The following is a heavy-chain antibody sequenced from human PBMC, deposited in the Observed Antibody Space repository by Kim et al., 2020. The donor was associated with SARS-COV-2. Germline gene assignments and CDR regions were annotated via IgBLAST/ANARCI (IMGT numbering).Heavy chain of an antibody. V-gene: IGHV3-23*01. Sequence: GEGRLPIPRDNSKNTLYLQMNSLRAEDTAVYYCAKAWFGELSGGYYGMDVWGQGTTVTVSS. CDR3: AKAWFGELSGGYYGMDV. J-gene: IGHJ6*02. D-gene: IGHD3-10*01.